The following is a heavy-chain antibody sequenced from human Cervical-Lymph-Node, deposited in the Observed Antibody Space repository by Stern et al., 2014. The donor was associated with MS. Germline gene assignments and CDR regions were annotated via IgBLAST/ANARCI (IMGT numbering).Heavy chain of an antibody. D-gene: IGHD5-24*01. J-gene: IGHJ3*01. CDR2: IIPILGTT. CDR3: ARPRTDGYNLHAFDF. V-gene: IGHV1-69*01. Sequence: VQLVESGAEVKKPGSSVKVSCKASGDTFSIYAISWVRQAPGRGLEWMGGIIPILGTTNYAQTFHGRVTITADESTSTAYMELSSLISEDTAVYYCARPRTDGYNLHAFDFWGQGTMVTVSS. CDR1: GDTFSIYA.